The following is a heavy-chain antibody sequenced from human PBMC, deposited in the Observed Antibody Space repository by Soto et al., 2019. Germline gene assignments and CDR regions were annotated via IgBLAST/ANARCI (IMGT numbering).Heavy chain of an antibody. V-gene: IGHV4-59*08. J-gene: IGHJ4*02. CDR2: IYYSGST. D-gene: IGHD1-20*01. CDR1: GGSITSYY. Sequence: SETLSLTCTVSGGSITSYYWSWIRQHPGKGLEWIGYIYYSGSTNYNPSLKSRVTISVDTSKNHFSLKLSSGTAADTAVYYCARPGRDRYYFDYWRQGTLVTVSS. CDR3: ARPGRDRYYFDY.